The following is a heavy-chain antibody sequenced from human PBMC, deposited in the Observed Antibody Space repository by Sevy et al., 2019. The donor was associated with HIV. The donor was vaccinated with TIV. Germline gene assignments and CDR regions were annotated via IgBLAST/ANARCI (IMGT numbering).Heavy chain of an antibody. CDR2: HFRSGETT. J-gene: IGHJ3*02. CDR1: GFTFYNYA. Sequence: GGSLRLSCAASGFTFYNYAMNWVRRAPVKGLEWVSSHFRSGETTDYADSVKARFTISRDNSKNALYLQMNSLRTEDTALYYCAGARYDSSGSFDAFDIWGQGTMVTVSS. CDR3: AGARYDSSGSFDAFDI. D-gene: IGHD3-22*01. V-gene: IGHV3-23*01.